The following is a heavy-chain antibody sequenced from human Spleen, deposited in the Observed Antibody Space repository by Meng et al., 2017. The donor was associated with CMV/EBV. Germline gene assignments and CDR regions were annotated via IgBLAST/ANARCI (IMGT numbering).Heavy chain of an antibody. Sequence: GESLKISCAASGFTFSSDAMHWVRQAPGKGLEWVAVISYDGSNKYYADSVKGRFTISRDNSKNTLFLQMISLRPEDTAVYYCARDPEWDLGFWGQGTLVTVSS. CDR2: ISYDGSNK. CDR3: ARDPEWDLGF. V-gene: IGHV3-30-3*01. D-gene: IGHD3-3*01. J-gene: IGHJ4*02. CDR1: GFTFSSDA.